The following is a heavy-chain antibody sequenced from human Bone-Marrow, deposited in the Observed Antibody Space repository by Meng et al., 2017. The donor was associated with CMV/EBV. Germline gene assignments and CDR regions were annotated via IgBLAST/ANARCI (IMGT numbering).Heavy chain of an antibody. Sequence: GSLRLSCTVSGGSITTYYWSWIRQPPGKGLEWIGYKFYRESAQYNPSLKARVTISVDTSKNLFSLSLDSVTAADTAIYYCASTPYPKRYLHWLDSWGQGILVTVSS. CDR3: ASTPYPKRYLHWLDS. V-gene: IGHV4-59*01. CDR1: GGSITTYY. D-gene: IGHD1-26*01. CDR2: KFYRESA. J-gene: IGHJ5*01.